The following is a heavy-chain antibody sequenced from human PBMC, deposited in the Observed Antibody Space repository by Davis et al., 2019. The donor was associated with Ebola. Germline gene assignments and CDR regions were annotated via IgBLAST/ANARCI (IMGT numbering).Heavy chain of an antibody. J-gene: IGHJ4*02. CDR3: ARRIAIFGVTTVFDS. CDR2: IYPGDADV. CDR1: GYSFTNNW. V-gene: IGHV5-51*01. D-gene: IGHD3-3*01. Sequence: GESLKISCKASGYSFTNNWIGWMRQMPGRGLDWMGIIYPGDADVRYSPSFQGQVTISADKSISTAYLQWSSLKASDTAMYYCARRIAIFGVTTVFDSWGQGTLVTVSS.